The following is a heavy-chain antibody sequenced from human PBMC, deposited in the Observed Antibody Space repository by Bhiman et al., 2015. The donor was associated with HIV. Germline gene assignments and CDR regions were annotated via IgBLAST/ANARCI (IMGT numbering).Heavy chain of an antibody. CDR1: GFTFSSYE. J-gene: IGHJ5*02. Sequence: VQLVESGGGLVQPGGSLRLSCAASGFTFSSYEMHWVRQAPGKGLEWLSYITSDGTTTYYADSVKGRFTISRDNAKNSLYLQMNSLRAEDTAVYYCARGRFSYSNLPHDWFDPWGQGTLVTVSS. D-gene: IGHD4-11*01. CDR2: ITSDGTTT. V-gene: IGHV3-48*03. CDR3: ARGRFSYSNLPHDWFDP.